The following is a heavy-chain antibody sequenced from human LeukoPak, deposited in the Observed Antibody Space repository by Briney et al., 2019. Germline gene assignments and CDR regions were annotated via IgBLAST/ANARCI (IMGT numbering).Heavy chain of an antibody. Sequence: SETLSLTCTVSGGSITSVNFYWSWIRQPAGKGLEWIGRIYGSGSTNYSPSLRGRVTISIDTSKNQFSLKLNSVTAADTAVYYCARGWGSTSSNYFDPWGQGTLVTVSS. CDR1: GGSITSVNFY. J-gene: IGHJ5*02. V-gene: IGHV4-61*02. D-gene: IGHD2-2*01. CDR2: IYGSGST. CDR3: ARGWGSTSSNYFDP.